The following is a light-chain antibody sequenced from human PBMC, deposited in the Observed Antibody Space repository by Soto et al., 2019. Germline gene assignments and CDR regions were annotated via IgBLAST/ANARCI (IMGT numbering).Light chain of an antibody. CDR2: DVS. CDR3: SSYAGSYTLV. CDR1: SNDVGGYNF. Sequence: QSALTQPRSVSGSPGQSVTISCTGTSNDVGGYNFVSWYQQHPGKVPKLFIYDVSRRPSGVPDRFSGSKSGNTASLTISGPQAEYEADYYCSSYAGSYTLVFGGGTKLTVL. J-gene: IGLJ2*01. V-gene: IGLV2-11*01.